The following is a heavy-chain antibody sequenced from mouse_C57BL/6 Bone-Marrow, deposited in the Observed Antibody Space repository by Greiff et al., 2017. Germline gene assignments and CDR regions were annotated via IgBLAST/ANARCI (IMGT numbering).Heavy chain of an antibody. J-gene: IGHJ3*01. V-gene: IGHV1-85*01. CDR2: IYPRDGST. CDR3: ARGGTLFAY. Sequence: QVQLQQSGPELVKPGASVKLSCKASGYTFTSYDINWVKQRPGQGLEWIGWIYPRDGSTTYNEKFKGKATLTVDTSSSTAYMELHSLTSEDSAVYFCARGGTLFAYWGQGTLVTVSA. CDR1: GYTFTSYD.